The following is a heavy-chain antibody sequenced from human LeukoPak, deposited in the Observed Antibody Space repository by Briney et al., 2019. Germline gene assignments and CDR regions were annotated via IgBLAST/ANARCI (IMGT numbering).Heavy chain of an antibody. Sequence: VALVKVSCKASGYTFTSYGISWVRQAPGQGLEWMGWISAYNGNTNYAQKLQGRVTMTTDTSTSTAYMELRSLRSDDTAVYYCARADILTGYFYFDYWGQGTLVTVSS. CDR1: GYTFTSYG. CDR2: ISAYNGNT. V-gene: IGHV1-18*01. CDR3: ARADILTGYFYFDY. J-gene: IGHJ4*02. D-gene: IGHD3-9*01.